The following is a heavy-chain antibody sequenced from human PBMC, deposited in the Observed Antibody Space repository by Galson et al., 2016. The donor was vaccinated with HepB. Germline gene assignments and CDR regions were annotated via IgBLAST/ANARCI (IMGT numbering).Heavy chain of an antibody. CDR1: GGSISRTNYH. D-gene: IGHD6-13*01. CDR2: ISYSGNT. CDR3: AAARNPHYFDF. J-gene: IGHJ4*02. V-gene: IGHV4-39*01. Sequence: SETLSLTCTVSGGSISRTNYHWGWVRQPPGKGLEWIGGISYSGNTYYSPSLKSRVTISVDTSKNQFSLNLRSVTAADTAVYQCAAARNPHYFDFWGPGILVTVSS.